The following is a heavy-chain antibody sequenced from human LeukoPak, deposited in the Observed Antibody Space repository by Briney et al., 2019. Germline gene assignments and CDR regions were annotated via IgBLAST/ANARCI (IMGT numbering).Heavy chain of an antibody. J-gene: IGHJ4*02. D-gene: IGHD2-2*01. CDR2: INPSGGST. V-gene: IGHV1-46*01. Sequence: GASVKVSCKASGYTFTSYGISWVRQAPGQGLEWMGIINPSGGSTSYAQKFQGRVTMTRDTSTSTVYMELSSLRSEDTAVYYCARGPPDVPGDYWGQGTLVTVSS. CDR1: GYTFTSYG. CDR3: ARGPPDVPGDY.